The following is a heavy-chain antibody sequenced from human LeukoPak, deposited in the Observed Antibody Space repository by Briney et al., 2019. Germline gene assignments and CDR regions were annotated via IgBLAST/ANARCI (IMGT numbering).Heavy chain of an antibody. Sequence: SETPSLTCAVYSGSFSGYYWSWIRQPPGKGLEWIGEINHSGSTNYNPSLKSRVTISVDTSKNQFSLKLSSVTAADTAVYYCARVPLLGTNYYDSSGYYDAFDIWGQGTMVTVSS. CDR3: ARVPLLGTNYYDSSGYYDAFDI. CDR1: SGSFSGYY. CDR2: INHSGST. D-gene: IGHD3-22*01. V-gene: IGHV4-34*01. J-gene: IGHJ3*02.